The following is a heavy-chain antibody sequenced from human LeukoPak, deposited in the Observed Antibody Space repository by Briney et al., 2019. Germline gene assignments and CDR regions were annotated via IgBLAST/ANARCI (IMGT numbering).Heavy chain of an antibody. CDR2: ISSSGSTI. V-gene: IGHV3-48*03. J-gene: IGHJ4*02. CDR1: GFTFSSYE. Sequence: GGSLRLSCAASGFTFSSYEMNWVRQAPGKGLEWVSYISSSGSTIYYADSVKGRFTISRDNAKNSLYLQMYSLRAEDTAVYYCARSVVAATETFDYWGQGTLVTVSS. D-gene: IGHD2-15*01. CDR3: ARSVVAATETFDY.